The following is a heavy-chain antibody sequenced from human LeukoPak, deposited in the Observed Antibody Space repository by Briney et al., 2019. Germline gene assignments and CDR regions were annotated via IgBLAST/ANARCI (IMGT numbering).Heavy chain of an antibody. CDR2: IYTSGST. CDR3: ARDPSSGSYYYDAFDI. CDR1: GGSISSYY. V-gene: IGHV4-4*07. Sequence: PSETLSLTCTVSGGSISSYYWSWIRQPAGKGLEWIGHIYTSGSTNYNPSLKSRVTMSVDTSRNQFSLKLSSVTAADTAVYYCARDPSSGSYYYDAFDIWGQGTMVTVSS. D-gene: IGHD3-10*01. J-gene: IGHJ3*02.